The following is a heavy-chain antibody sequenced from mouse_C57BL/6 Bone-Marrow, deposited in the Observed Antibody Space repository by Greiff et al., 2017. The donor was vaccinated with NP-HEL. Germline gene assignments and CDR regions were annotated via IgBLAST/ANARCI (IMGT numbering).Heavy chain of an antibody. Sequence: QVQLQQSGAELVRPGTSVKMSCKASGYTFTNYWIGWAKQRPGHGLEWIGDIYPGVGYTNYNENFKGKATLTADKSSSTAYMQFSSLTSEDSAIYYWARSRFYGSSFCWYFDVWGTGTTVTVSS. V-gene: IGHV1-63*01. CDR2: IYPGVGYT. J-gene: IGHJ1*03. CDR3: ARSRFYGSSFCWYFDV. CDR1: GYTFTNYW. D-gene: IGHD1-1*01.